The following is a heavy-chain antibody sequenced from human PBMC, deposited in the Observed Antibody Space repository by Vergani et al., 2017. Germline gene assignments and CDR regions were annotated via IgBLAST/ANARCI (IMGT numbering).Heavy chain of an antibody. Sequence: QVQLVESAGGVVQPGGSLRLSCAASGFTFSNFGMHWIRQAPGKGLEWLAYIGKDEMNTSYRDAVKGRFTVSRDNSKDILYLQMDSLRSEDTALYYCAKHLRDSTDGLSDSWGPGTLVIVSS. CDR1: GFTFSNFG. J-gene: IGHJ4*02. CDR2: IGKDEMNT. D-gene: IGHD2-21*02. V-gene: IGHV3-30*02. CDR3: AKHLRDSTDGLSDS.